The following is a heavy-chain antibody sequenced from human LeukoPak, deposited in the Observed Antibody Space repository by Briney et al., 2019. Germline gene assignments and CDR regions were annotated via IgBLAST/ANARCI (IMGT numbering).Heavy chain of an antibody. V-gene: IGHV3-20*04. CDR1: GFTFEDYG. D-gene: IGHD4-11*01. Sequence: GGSLRLSCVASGFTFEDYGMSWVRQSAGKGLELVSSINWHGGSTHYAESVKGRFTISRDNAKNSLFLQMNSLRAEDTALYYCARANYSPYYFDYWGQGTLVAVS. CDR3: ARANYSPYYFDY. CDR2: INWHGGST. J-gene: IGHJ4*02.